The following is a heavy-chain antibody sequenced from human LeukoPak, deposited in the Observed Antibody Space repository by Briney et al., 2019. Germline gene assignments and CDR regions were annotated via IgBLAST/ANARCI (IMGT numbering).Heavy chain of an antibody. CDR3: ARDGPLYYDTPRGDYFDY. D-gene: IGHD3-22*01. V-gene: IGHV4-39*07. CDR1: GDSINSRSYY. Sequence: SETLSLTCAVSGDSINSRSYYWAWIRQPPGKGLEWIGSIYHSESTYYNPSLKSRVTISLDTSKNQFSLQLNSVTPEDTAVYYCARDGPLYYDTPRGDYFDYWGQGTLVTASS. CDR2: IYHSEST. J-gene: IGHJ4*02.